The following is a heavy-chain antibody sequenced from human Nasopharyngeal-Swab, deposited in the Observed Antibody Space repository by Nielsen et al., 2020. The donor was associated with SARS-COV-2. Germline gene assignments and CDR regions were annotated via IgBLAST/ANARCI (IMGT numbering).Heavy chain of an antibody. V-gene: IGHV3-11*06. CDR2: ISSSGNYT. CDR3: ARDKRLRGDYVFDY. Sequence: QMPGKGLEWVSYISSSGNYTNYADSVKGRFTISRDNAKNSLYLQMNSLRAEDTAVYYCARDKRLRGDYVFDYWGQGTLVTVSS. D-gene: IGHD4-17*01. J-gene: IGHJ4*02.